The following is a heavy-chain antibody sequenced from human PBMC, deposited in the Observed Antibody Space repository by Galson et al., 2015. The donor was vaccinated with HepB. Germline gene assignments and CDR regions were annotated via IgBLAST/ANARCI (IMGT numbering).Heavy chain of an antibody. CDR3: ARDRVVVVPAAMFYYYYMDV. Sequence: SVKVSCKASGYTFTSYYMHWVRQAPGQGLEWMGIINPSGGSTSYAQKFQGRVTMTRDTSTSTVYMELSSLRSEDAAVYYCARDRVVVVPAAMFYYYYMDVWCKGTTVTVSS. D-gene: IGHD2-2*01. V-gene: IGHV1-46*01. CDR1: GYTFTSYY. J-gene: IGHJ6*03. CDR2: INPSGGST.